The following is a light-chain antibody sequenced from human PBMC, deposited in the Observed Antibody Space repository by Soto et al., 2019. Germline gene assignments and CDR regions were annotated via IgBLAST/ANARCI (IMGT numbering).Light chain of an antibody. V-gene: IGLV2-14*01. J-gene: IGLJ1*01. CDR3: SSSTSSNNFV. Sequence: QSALTQPASVSGAPGQSITLSCTGTNSDVNYVSWHQQHPGKAPKLMIYEVINRSSGVSTRFSGSKSGNTASLTISGLQAEDDADYYCSSSTSSNNFVVGTGTKLTGL. CDR2: EVI. CDR1: NSDVNY.